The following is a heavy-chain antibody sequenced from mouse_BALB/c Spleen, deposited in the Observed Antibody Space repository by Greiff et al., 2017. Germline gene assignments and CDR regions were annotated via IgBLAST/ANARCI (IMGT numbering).Heavy chain of an antibody. D-gene: IGHD2-10*02. Sequence: VQLQQSGAELVRSGASVKLSCTASGFNIKDYYMHWVKQRPEQGLEWIGWIDPENGDTEYAPKFQGKATMTADTSSNTAYMQLSSLTSEDSAVYYCARKGYGNRGYFDYWGQGTTLTVSS. CDR3: ARKGYGNRGYFDY. J-gene: IGHJ2*01. V-gene: IGHV14-4*02. CDR2: IDPENGDT. CDR1: GFNIKDYY.